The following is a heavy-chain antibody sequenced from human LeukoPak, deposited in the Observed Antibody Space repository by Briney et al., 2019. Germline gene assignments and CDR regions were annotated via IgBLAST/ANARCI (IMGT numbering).Heavy chain of an antibody. V-gene: IGHV1-3*01. D-gene: IGHD5-18*01. CDR1: GYTFTSYA. CDR3: ARGRGYSYGYYFDH. J-gene: IGHJ4*02. CDR2: INAGNGNT. Sequence: ASVKVSCKASGYTFTSYAMHWVRQAPGQRLEWMGWINAGNGNTKYSQKFQGRVTITGDTSASTAYMELRSLRSDDTAVYYCARGRGYSYGYYFDHWGQGTLVTVSS.